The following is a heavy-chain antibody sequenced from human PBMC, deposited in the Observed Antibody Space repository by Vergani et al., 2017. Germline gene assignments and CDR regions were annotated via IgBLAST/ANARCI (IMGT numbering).Heavy chain of an antibody. J-gene: IGHJ4*02. CDR1: GGSVSSGSYY. V-gene: IGHV4-61*01. CDR3: ARGAVEQQLDDY. D-gene: IGHD6-13*01. CDR2: IYYSGST. Sequence: QVQLQESGPGLVKPSETLSLTCTVSGGSVSSGSYYWSWIRQPPGKGLEWIGYIYYSGSTNYNPSLKSRVTISVDTSKNQFSLKLSSVTAADTAVYYCARGAVEQQLDDYWGQGTLVTVSS.